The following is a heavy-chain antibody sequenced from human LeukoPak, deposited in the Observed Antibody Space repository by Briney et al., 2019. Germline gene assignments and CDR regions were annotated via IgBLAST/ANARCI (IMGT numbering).Heavy chain of an antibody. D-gene: IGHD6-25*01. CDR1: GASISSHY. Sequence: SETLSLTCTVTGASISSHYWCWIRQTPGTGLEWMGDIYDRRSTTYNPSLKSRVSISVDTSTNQLSLNLMSVTAADTAVYYFAKVEAARFDPWGQGTLVTVSS. J-gene: IGHJ5*02. V-gene: IGHV4-59*11. CDR2: IYDRRST. CDR3: AKVEAARFDP.